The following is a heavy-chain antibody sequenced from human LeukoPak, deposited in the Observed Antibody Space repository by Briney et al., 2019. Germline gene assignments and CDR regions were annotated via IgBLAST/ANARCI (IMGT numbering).Heavy chain of an antibody. V-gene: IGHV1-69*06. D-gene: IGHD6-19*01. CDR2: IIPIFGTA. CDR3: ARWYSSGWYEGHFDY. Sequence: GASVKVSCKASGGTFSSYAISWVRQAPGQGLEWMGGIIPIFGTANYAQKFQGRVTITADKSTSTAYMELSSLRSEDTAVYYCARWYSSGWYEGHFDYWGQGTLVTVSS. J-gene: IGHJ4*02. CDR1: GGTFSSYA.